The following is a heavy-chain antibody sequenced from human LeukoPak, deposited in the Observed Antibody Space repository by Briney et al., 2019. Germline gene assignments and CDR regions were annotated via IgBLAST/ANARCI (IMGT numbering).Heavy chain of an antibody. CDR2: IIPIFGTA. J-gene: IGHJ5*02. D-gene: IGHD2-21*01. V-gene: IGHV1-69*06. CDR1: GGTFSSYA. CDR3: ASLISIEDGNNWFDP. Sequence: SVKVSCKASGGTFSSYAISWVRQAPGQGLEWMGGIIPIFGTANYAQKFQGRVTMTEDTSTDTAYMELSRLTSNDTATFYCASLISIEDGNNWFDPWGQGTPVTVSS.